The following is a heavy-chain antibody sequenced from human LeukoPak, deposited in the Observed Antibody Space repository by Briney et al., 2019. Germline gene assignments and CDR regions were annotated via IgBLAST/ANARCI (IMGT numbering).Heavy chain of an antibody. D-gene: IGHD3-22*01. Sequence: PGGSLRLSCAASGFTFSSFAVHWVRQAPGKGLEWVAVIWYDGSNKYYADSVKGRFTISRDNSKNTLYLQMNSLRAEDTAVYYCARDYYDSSGYYSAWGQGTLVTVSS. V-gene: IGHV3-33*08. CDR2: IWYDGSNK. CDR1: GFTFSSFA. CDR3: ARDYYDSSGYYSA. J-gene: IGHJ4*02.